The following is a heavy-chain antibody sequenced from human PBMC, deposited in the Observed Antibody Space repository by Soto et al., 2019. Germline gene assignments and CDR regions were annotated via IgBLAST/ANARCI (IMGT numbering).Heavy chain of an antibody. CDR1: GFTFSSYW. CDR2: IKQDGSEK. V-gene: IGHV3-7*01. CDR3: ARDPLGIAATRFDY. J-gene: IGHJ4*02. Sequence: GGSLRLSCAASGFTFSSYWMSWVRQAPGKGLEWVANIKQDGSEKYYVDSVKGRFTISRDNAKNSLYLQMNSLRAEDTAVYYCARDPLGIAATRFDYWGQGTLVTVSS. D-gene: IGHD6-13*01.